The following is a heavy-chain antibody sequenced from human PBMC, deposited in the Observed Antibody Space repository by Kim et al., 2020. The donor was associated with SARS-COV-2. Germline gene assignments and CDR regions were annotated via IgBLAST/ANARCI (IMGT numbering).Heavy chain of an antibody. CDR2: INPSGGST. CDR1: GYTFTSYY. Sequence: ASVKVSCKASGYTFTSYYMHWVRQAPGQGLEWMGIINPSGGSTSYAQKFQGRVTMTRDTSTSTVYMELSSLRSEDTAMYYCARDTIVVVPAAIYYGMDVWGQGTTVTVSS. V-gene: IGHV1-46*01. J-gene: IGHJ6*02. CDR3: ARDTIVVVPAAIYYGMDV. D-gene: IGHD2-2*01.